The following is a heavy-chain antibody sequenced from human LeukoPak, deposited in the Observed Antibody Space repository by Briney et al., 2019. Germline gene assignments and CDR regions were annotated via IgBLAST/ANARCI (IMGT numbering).Heavy chain of an antibody. CDR1: GGSISSGGYS. CDR2: IYHSGST. V-gene: IGHV4-30-2*01. Sequence: PSETLSLTCAVSGGSISSGGYSWSWIRQPPGKGLEWIGYIYHSGSTYYNPSLKSRVTISVDRSKNQFSLKLSSVTAADTAVYYCASLNARYSSSSDYWGQGTLVTVSS. J-gene: IGHJ4*02. D-gene: IGHD6-13*01. CDR3: ASLNARYSSSSDY.